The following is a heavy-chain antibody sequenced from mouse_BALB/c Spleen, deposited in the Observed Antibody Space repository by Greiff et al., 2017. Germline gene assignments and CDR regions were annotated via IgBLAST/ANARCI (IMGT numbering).Heavy chain of an antibody. CDR3: ARGDYDWYFDV. D-gene: IGHD2-4*01. CDR1: GYSITSDYA. J-gene: IGHJ1*01. Sequence: EVKLMESGPGLVKPSQSLSLTCTVTGYSITSDYAWNWIRQFPVNKLEWMGYISYSGGTSYNPSLKSRISITRDTSKNQFFLQLNSVTTEDTATYYCARGDYDWYFDVWGAGTTVTVSS. V-gene: IGHV3-2*02. CDR2: ISYSGGT.